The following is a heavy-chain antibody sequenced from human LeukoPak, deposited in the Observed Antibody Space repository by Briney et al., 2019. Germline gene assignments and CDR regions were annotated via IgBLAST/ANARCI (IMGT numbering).Heavy chain of an antibody. CDR2: ISWNSGSI. CDR1: GFTFDDYA. J-gene: IGHJ4*02. D-gene: IGHD6-19*01. Sequence: GGSLRLSCAASGFTFDDYAMHWVRQAPWKGLEWVSGISWNSGSIGYADSVKGRLTISRDNAKNSLYLQMNSLRAEDTALYYCAKLSEGFDYWGQGTLVTVSS. V-gene: IGHV3-9*01. CDR3: AKLSEGFDY.